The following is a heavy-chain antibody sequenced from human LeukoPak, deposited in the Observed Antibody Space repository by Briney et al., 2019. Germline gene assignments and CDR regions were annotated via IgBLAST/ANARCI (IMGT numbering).Heavy chain of an antibody. Sequence: GGSLRLSCAASGFTFSSYSMNWVRQAPGKGLEWVSSISSSSSYIYYADSVKGRFTISRDNSKNTLYLQMNRLRAEDTAVYYCASAFRYSSSWENYFDYWGQGTLVTVSS. J-gene: IGHJ4*02. V-gene: IGHV3-21*01. CDR1: GFTFSSYS. D-gene: IGHD6-13*01. CDR2: ISSSSSYI. CDR3: ASAFRYSSSWENYFDY.